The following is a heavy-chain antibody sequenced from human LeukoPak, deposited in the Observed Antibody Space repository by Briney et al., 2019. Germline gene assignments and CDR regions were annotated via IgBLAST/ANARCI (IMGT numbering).Heavy chain of an antibody. V-gene: IGHV4-39*01. CDR2: IYYSGST. CDR3: ARRGVTGTSKKIDY. D-gene: IGHD1/OR15-1a*01. Sequence: SETLSLTCTVSGGSISSSSYYWGWIRQPPGKGLEWIGSIYYSGSTYYNPSLKSRVTISVDTSKNQFSLKLSSVTAADTAVYYCARRGVTGTSKKIDYWGQGTLVTVSS. CDR1: GGSISSSSYY. J-gene: IGHJ4*02.